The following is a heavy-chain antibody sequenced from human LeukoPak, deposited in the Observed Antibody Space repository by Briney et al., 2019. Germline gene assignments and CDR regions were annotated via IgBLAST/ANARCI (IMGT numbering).Heavy chain of an antibody. D-gene: IGHD6-25*01. J-gene: IGHJ3*02. Sequence: PSETLSLTCAVYGGSFSGYYWSWIRQPPGKGLEWIGEINHSGSTNCNPSLKSRVTISVDTSKNQFSLKLSSVTAADTAVYYCARDHPRLDAFDIWGQGTMVTVSS. V-gene: IGHV4-34*01. CDR3: ARDHPRLDAFDI. CDR1: GGSFSGYY. CDR2: INHSGST.